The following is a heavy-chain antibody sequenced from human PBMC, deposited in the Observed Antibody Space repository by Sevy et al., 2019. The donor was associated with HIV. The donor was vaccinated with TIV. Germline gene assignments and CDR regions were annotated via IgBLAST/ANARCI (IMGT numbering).Heavy chain of an antibody. J-gene: IGHJ4*02. CDR3: ARLPVVVTAMNY. D-gene: IGHD2-21*02. CDR2: ISSSSSYI. V-gene: IGHV3-21*01. Sequence: GGSLRLSCAASGFTFSSYSMNWVRQAPGKGLEWVSSISSSSSYIYYADSVKGRFTISRDNAKNSLYLQMNSLRAEDTAVYYCARLPVVVTAMNYWGQGTLVTVSS. CDR1: GFTFSSYS.